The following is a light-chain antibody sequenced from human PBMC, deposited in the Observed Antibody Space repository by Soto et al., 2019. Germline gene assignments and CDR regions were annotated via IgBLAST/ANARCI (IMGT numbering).Light chain of an antibody. Sequence: EIVLTQSPVTLCLSPGERATLSCRASQTVSSSFLAWYQQKRGQAPRLLIYGASYRAPGVPDRLRGGGSGTDFTLTIIRLEPEDFAVYYFQQYVASPWTFGQGTKVEIK. CDR1: QTVSSSF. J-gene: IGKJ1*01. CDR2: GAS. V-gene: IGKV3-20*01. CDR3: QQYVASPWT.